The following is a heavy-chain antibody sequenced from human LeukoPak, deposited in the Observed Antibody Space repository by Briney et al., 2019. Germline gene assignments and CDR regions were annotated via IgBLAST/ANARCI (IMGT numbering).Heavy chain of an antibody. CDR3: ARVDDFWNLEGYYYYMDV. Sequence: PSETLSLTCTVSGGSISSHYWSWIRQPAGKGLEWIGRIYTSGSTKYNPSLKSRVTMSADTSKNQFSLKLSSVTAADTAVYYCARVDDFWNLEGYYYYMDVWGKGTTVTVSS. J-gene: IGHJ6*03. CDR2: IYTSGST. D-gene: IGHD3-3*01. V-gene: IGHV4-4*07. CDR1: GGSISSHY.